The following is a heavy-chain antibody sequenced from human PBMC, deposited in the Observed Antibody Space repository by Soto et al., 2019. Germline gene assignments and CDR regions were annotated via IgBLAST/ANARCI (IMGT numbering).Heavy chain of an antibody. CDR3: AKDALYDSSGYYSAFDI. Sequence: LRLSCAASGFTFSSYGMHWVRQAPGKGLEWVAVISYDGSNKYYADSVKGRFTISRDNSKNTLYLQMNSLRAEDTAVYYCAKDALYDSSGYYSAFDIWGQGTMVTVSS. CDR1: GFTFSSYG. D-gene: IGHD3-22*01. V-gene: IGHV3-30*18. J-gene: IGHJ3*02. CDR2: ISYDGSNK.